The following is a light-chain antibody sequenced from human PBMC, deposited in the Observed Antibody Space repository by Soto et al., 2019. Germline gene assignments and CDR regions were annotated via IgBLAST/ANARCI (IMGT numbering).Light chain of an antibody. CDR2: DAS. V-gene: IGKV3D-11*01. J-gene: IGKJ1*01. CDR3: HQRSNWPPQT. Sequence: EIVLTQSPSTLSLSLGERATLSCRASQGVSSYLAWYQQKPGQAPRLLIYDASNRASGIPARFSGSGPGTDFTLTISSREPEDFAVYYCHQRSNWPPQTFGQGTKLEIK. CDR1: QGVSSY.